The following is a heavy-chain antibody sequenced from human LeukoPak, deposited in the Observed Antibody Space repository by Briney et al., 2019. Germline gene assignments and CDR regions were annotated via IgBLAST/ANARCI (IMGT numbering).Heavy chain of an antibody. CDR3: AKDGYTEWLGLYYFDY. CDR2: ISYDGSNK. Sequence: GGSLRLSCAASGFTFSTYSMNWVRQAPGKGLEWVAVISYDGSNKYYADSVKGRFTISRDNSKNTLFLQMNSLRAEDTAVYYCAKDGYTEWLGLYYFDYWGQGTLVTVSS. V-gene: IGHV3-30*18. CDR1: GFTFSTYS. J-gene: IGHJ4*02. D-gene: IGHD6-19*01.